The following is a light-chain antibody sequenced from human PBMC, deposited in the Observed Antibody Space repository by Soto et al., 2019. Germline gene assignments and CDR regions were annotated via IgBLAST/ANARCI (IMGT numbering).Light chain of an antibody. V-gene: IGKV3-20*01. CDR2: GAS. CDR1: QSVSSNY. CDR3: QQYNSYPGT. J-gene: IGKJ1*01. Sequence: IVLTQSPGALSLSPGERATLSCRASQSVSSNYFAWYQQKPGRAPRLLIYGASSRATGIPDRFSGSGSGTEFTLTISSLQPDDFATYYCQQYNSYPGTFGQGTKVDIK.